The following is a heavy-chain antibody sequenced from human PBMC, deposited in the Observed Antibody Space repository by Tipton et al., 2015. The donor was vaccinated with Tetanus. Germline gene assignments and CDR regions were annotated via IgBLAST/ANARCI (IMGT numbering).Heavy chain of an antibody. D-gene: IGHD3-22*01. CDR2: INSDGSST. CDR3: ARSSGYSGLGY. CDR1: GFSVSSKY. J-gene: IGHJ4*02. Sequence: SLRLSCAASGFSVSSKYLSWVRQAPGKGLVWVSRINSDGSSTSYADSVKGRFTISRDNAKNTLYLQMNSLRAEDTAVYYCARSSGYSGLGYWGQGTLVTVSS. V-gene: IGHV3-74*01.